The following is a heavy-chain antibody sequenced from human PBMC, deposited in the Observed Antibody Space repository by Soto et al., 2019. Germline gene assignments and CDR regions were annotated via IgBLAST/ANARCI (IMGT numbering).Heavy chain of an antibody. V-gene: IGHV5-51*01. CDR3: ARQVRIAAAGTVTFDY. CDR1: GYSFTSYW. CDR2: IYPGDSDT. Sequence: SGESLKISCKGSGYSFTSYWIGWVRQMPGKGLEWMGIIYPGDSDTRYSPSFQGQVTISADKSISTAYLQWSSLKASDTAMYYCARQVRIAAAGTVTFDYWGQGTLVTVSS. J-gene: IGHJ4*02. D-gene: IGHD6-13*01.